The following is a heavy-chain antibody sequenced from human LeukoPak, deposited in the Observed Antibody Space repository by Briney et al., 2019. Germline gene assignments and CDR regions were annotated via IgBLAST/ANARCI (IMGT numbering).Heavy chain of an antibody. J-gene: IGHJ4*02. D-gene: IGHD6-6*01. CDR2: INPSGGST. CDR3: AKGGHTVGSSGHDYFDC. CDR1: GYTFIGYY. Sequence: ASVKVSCKAFGYTFIGYYMNWVRQAPGQGLEWMGIINPSGGSTSYAQKFQGRVTMTRDTSTSTVYMELSSLRSEDTAIYYCAKGGHTVGSSGHDYFDCWGQGTLVTVSS. V-gene: IGHV1-46*01.